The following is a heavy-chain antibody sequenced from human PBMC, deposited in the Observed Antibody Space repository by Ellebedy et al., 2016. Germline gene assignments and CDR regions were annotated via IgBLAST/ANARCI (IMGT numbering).Heavy chain of an antibody. CDR1: GFTFRNFF. V-gene: IGHV3-23*01. J-gene: IGHJ4*01. Sequence: GESLKISXVASGFTFRNFFMTWVRQAPGGGLEWVSTISGGGDITVSADSVKGRFTISRDSSKNSVYLRMNNLGLEDTAVYYCRQGHYADLWGQGTLVTVSS. CDR2: ISGGGDIT. CDR3: RQGHYADL. D-gene: IGHD4-17*01.